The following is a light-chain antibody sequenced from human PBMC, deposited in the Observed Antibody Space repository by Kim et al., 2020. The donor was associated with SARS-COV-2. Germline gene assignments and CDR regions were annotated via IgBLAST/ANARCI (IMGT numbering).Light chain of an antibody. V-gene: IGLV1-40*01. CDR1: SSNIGAGYD. Sequence: RVTISCTGSSSNIGAGYDVHWYQQLPGPAPILLIYGNSNRPSGVPDRFSGSKSGTSASLAITGLQAEDEADYYCQSYDSSLSGSVFGGGTQLTVL. J-gene: IGLJ2*01. CDR3: QSYDSSLSGSV. CDR2: GNS.